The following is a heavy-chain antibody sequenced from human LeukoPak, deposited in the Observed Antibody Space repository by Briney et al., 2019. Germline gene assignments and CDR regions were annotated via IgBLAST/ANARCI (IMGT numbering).Heavy chain of an antibody. CDR2: IYHSGST. CDR1: GGSISSGGYY. CDR3: ARGSSSSWWGWFDP. D-gene: IGHD6-13*01. V-gene: IGHV4-30-2*01. J-gene: IGHJ5*02. Sequence: SQTLSLTCTVSGGSISSGGYYWSWIRQPPGKGLEWIGYIYHSGSTYYNPSLKSRVTISVDRSKNQFSLKLSSVTAADTAVYYCARGSSSSWWGWFDPWGQGTLVTVSS.